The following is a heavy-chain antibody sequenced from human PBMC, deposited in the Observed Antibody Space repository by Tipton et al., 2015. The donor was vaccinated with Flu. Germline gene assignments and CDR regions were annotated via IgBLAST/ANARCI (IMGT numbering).Heavy chain of an antibody. CDR2: INYDGSTI. CDR1: GFIFTDYW. V-gene: IGHV3-7*01. CDR3: TRRLVED. Sequence: SGFIFTDYWMAWVRQAPGKGLEWVANINYDGSTIYYVDSVKGRFTISRDNAKNSLYLQMNNLRAEDTAVYYCTRRLVEDWGQGTQVTVSS. J-gene: IGHJ4*02.